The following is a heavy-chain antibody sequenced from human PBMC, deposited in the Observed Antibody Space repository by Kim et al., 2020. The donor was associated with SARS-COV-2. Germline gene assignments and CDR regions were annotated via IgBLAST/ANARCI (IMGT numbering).Heavy chain of an antibody. CDR3: AKDQWYQLLHPFDY. Sequence: GGSLRLSCAASGFTFSSYAMSWVRQAPGKGLEWVSAISGSGGSTYYADSVKGRFTISRDNSKNTLYLQMNSLRAEDTAIYYCAKDQWYQLLHPFDYWGQGTLVTVSS. CDR2: ISGSGGST. D-gene: IGHD2-2*02. V-gene: IGHV3-23*01. J-gene: IGHJ4*02. CDR1: GFTFSSYA.